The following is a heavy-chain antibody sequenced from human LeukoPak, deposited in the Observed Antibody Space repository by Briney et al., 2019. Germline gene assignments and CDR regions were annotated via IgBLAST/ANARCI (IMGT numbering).Heavy chain of an antibody. J-gene: IGHJ4*02. Sequence: GGSLRLSCAASGFAFSSYAMSWVRQAPGKGLEWVSAISGSGGSTYYADSVKGRFTISRDNSKNTLYLQMNSLRAEDTAVYYCAKDLGFDWLFDYWGQGTLVTVSS. CDR2: ISGSGGST. D-gene: IGHD3-9*01. CDR1: GFAFSSYA. V-gene: IGHV3-23*01. CDR3: AKDLGFDWLFDY.